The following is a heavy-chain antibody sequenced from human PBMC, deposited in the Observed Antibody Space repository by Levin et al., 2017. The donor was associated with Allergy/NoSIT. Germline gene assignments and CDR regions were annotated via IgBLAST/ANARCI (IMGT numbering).Heavy chain of an antibody. V-gene: IGHV3-9*01. CDR2: ISWNSGSI. CDR3: AKDMGGSGYYYNGLDV. J-gene: IGHJ6*02. D-gene: IGHD3-10*01. CDR1: GFTFDDYA. Sequence: SLKISCAASGFTFDDYAMQWVRQAPGKGLEWVSGISWNSGSIGYADSVKGRFTISRDNAKNSLYLQMNSLRVEDTALYYCAKDMGGSGYYYNGLDVWGQGTTVSVSS.